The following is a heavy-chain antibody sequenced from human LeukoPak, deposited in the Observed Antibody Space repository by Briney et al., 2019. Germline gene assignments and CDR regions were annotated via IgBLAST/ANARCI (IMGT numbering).Heavy chain of an antibody. J-gene: IGHJ4*02. V-gene: IGHV3-23*01. D-gene: IGHD5-18*01. Sequence: PGGSLRLSCAASGFTFSSYAMSWVRQAPGKGLEWVSAISGSGGSTYYADSVKGRFIISRDNSKNTLYLQMNSLRAEDTAVYYCAKDTLSLGYSYGFGGQGTLVTVSS. CDR2: ISGSGGST. CDR1: GFTFSSYA. CDR3: AKDTLSLGYSYGF.